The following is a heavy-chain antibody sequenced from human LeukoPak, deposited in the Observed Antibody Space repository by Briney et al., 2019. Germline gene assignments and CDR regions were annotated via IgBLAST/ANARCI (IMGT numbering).Heavy chain of an antibody. CDR3: ARASTDYDFWSGHNWFDP. Sequence: GGSLRLSCAASGFTFRSYSMNGVRQAPGKGLEWVSSISSSSSYIYYADSVKGRFTISRDNAKNSLYLQMNSLRAEDTAVYYCARASTDYDFWSGHNWFDPWGQGTLVTVSS. CDR2: ISSSSSYI. D-gene: IGHD3-3*01. CDR1: GFTFRSYS. J-gene: IGHJ5*02. V-gene: IGHV3-21*01.